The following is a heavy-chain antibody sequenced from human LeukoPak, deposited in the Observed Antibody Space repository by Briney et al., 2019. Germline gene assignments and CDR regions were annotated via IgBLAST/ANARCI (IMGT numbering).Heavy chain of an antibody. Sequence: TSETLSLTCTVSGGSINSSDYYWGWIRQPPGKGLEWIGSIYHSGSMYASLKSRVTISVDTSKNQFSLKTSSVTAADTAVYYCARHATSSTSGPPYDYWGQGTLVTVSS. CDR3: ARHATSSTSGPPYDY. V-gene: IGHV4-39*01. CDR1: GGSINSSDYY. D-gene: IGHD5-24*01. J-gene: IGHJ4*02. CDR2: IYHSGSM.